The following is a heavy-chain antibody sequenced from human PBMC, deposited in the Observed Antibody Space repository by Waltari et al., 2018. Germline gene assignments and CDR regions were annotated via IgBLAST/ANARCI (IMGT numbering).Heavy chain of an antibody. CDR1: GYTFTDYY. CDR2: VDPEDGET. D-gene: IGHD3-10*01. J-gene: IGHJ4*02. Sequence: EVQLVQSGAEVKKPGATVKISCKASGYTFTDYYMPWVQQAPGKGLEWMGRVDPEDGETIYAEKFQGRVTITADTSTDTAYMELSSLRSEDTAVYYCATANGIAPEMGSYYWGQGTLVTVSS. CDR3: ATANGIAPEMGSYY. V-gene: IGHV1-69-2*01.